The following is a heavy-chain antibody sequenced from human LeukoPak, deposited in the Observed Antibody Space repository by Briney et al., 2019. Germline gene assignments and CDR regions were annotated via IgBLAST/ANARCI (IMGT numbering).Heavy chain of an antibody. J-gene: IGHJ4*02. Sequence: ETVSLICTVCGHPISRGSYLGSRIRQPGGKGLEWIGYIYYSRITSYNLSLKSRVAISVDTSKKQFSLKLSSVTAADTAVHYCASSHLYSSSWYLSGRFDYWGQGTLVTVSS. D-gene: IGHD6-13*01. CDR3: ASSHLYSSSWYLSGRFDY. V-gene: IGHV4-61*10. CDR1: GHPISRGSYL. CDR2: IYYSRIT.